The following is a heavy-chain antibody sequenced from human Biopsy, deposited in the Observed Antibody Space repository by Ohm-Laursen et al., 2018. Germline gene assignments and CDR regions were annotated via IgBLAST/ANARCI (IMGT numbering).Heavy chain of an antibody. Sequence: GSSVKVSCKASGYIFTGYYMHWVRQAPGQGLEWMGWLNTNSGDTEYAENFQGRVTITRDTSISTAYMELSRLRSDDTAVYYCARLTRSTPTTGVWGQGTLVTVSS. CDR2: LNTNSGDT. J-gene: IGHJ4*02. V-gene: IGHV1-2*02. CDR1: GYIFTGYY. D-gene: IGHD2-8*01. CDR3: ARLTRSTPTTGV.